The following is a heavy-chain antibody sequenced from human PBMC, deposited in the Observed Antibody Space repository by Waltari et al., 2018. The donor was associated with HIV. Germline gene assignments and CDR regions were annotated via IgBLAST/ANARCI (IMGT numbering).Heavy chain of an antibody. CDR2: IYYSGNA. D-gene: IGHD3-22*01. CDR1: GDSIPTYF. CDR3: ARGGTFDSAGHYLFVS. Sequence: QVQLQESGPGLVKPSETLSLTCPVSGDSIPTYFWNWIRQPPGKGLEWIGYIYYSGNANYNPSLKSRVSMSLDTSRNQFSLKLTSVTAADAAVYYCARGGTFDSAGHYLFVSWGQGTLVTVSS. V-gene: IGHV4-59*01. J-gene: IGHJ4*02.